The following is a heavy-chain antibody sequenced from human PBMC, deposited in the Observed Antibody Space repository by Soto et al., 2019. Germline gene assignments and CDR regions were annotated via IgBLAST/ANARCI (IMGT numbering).Heavy chain of an antibody. Sequence: ASVKVSCKASGYTFTGHYIHWVREAPEQGPEWMGEIGPESGATRYAQKFQGRVTMTRDMSITTVYMELNNLSPDDTAVYYCGRGRSGQIVVFYWGQGTPVTVSS. J-gene: IGHJ4*02. D-gene: IGHD5-12*01. CDR1: GYTFTGHY. CDR3: GRGRSGQIVVFY. CDR2: IGPESGAT. V-gene: IGHV1-2*02.